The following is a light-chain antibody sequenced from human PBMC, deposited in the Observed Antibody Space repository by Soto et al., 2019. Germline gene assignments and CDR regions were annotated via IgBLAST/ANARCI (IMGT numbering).Light chain of an antibody. J-gene: IGKJ1*01. CDR1: QSVSSN. CDR2: GAS. Sequence: EIVMTQSPATLSVSPGERATLSCRASQSVSSNLAWYQQKPGQAPRLLIYGASTRATGIPARFSGSGSGTEFXXTISSXXSEXFAVXXXXXXXNWPPWTFGQGTKVEIK. V-gene: IGKV3-15*01. CDR3: XXXXNWPPWT.